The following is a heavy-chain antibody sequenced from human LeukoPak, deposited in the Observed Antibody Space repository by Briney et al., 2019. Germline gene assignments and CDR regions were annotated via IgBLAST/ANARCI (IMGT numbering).Heavy chain of an antibody. Sequence: GGSLRLSCAASGFTFSSYWMSWVRQAPGKGLEWVANIKQDGSEKYYVDSVKGRFTISRDNSKNTLYLQMNSLRAEDTAVYYCAKPGYCSSTSCEGYFDYWGQGTLVTVSS. CDR1: GFTFSSYW. D-gene: IGHD2-2*03. J-gene: IGHJ4*02. CDR2: IKQDGSEK. V-gene: IGHV3-7*01. CDR3: AKPGYCSSTSCEGYFDY.